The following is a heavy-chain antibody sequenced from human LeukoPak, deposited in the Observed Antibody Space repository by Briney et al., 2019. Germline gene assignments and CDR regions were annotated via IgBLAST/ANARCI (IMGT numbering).Heavy chain of an antibody. Sequence: PGGSLRLSCAASGFTFSSYAMSWVRQAPGKGLEWVSAISGSGGSTYYADSVKGRFTISRDNSKNTLYLQMNSLRAEDTAVYYCAKDGTGEGGMGEDYFDYWGQGTLVTVSS. CDR1: GFTFSSYA. CDR3: AKDGTGEGGMGEDYFDY. D-gene: IGHD3-16*01. J-gene: IGHJ4*02. CDR2: ISGSGGST. V-gene: IGHV3-23*01.